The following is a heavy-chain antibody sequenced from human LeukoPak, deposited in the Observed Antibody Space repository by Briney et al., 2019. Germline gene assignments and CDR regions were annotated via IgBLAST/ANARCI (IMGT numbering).Heavy chain of an antibody. CDR3: ARVMSGYYVVLDI. J-gene: IGHJ3*02. CDR2: IRTDGLET. CDR1: GLTFNNYW. V-gene: IGHV3-74*01. Sequence: AGGSLRLSCAASGLTFNNYWMHWVRQAPGKGLVWVSRIRTDGLETSYADSVKGRFTVSRDNAKNTLYLQMNNLRAEDTAVYYCARVMSGYYVVLDIWGQGTMVTVSS. D-gene: IGHD3-3*01.